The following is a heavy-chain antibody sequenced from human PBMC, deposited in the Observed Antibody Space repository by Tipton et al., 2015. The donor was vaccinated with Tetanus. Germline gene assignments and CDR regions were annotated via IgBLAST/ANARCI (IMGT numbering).Heavy chain of an antibody. CDR3: ARLYGLNNWFDP. D-gene: IGHD4-17*01. CDR2: IYYSGST. J-gene: IGHJ5*02. V-gene: IGHV4-39*01. Sequence: TLFLTCTVSGGSISSSSYYWGWIRQPPGKGLEWIGSIYYSGSTYYNPSLKSRVTISVDTSKNQFSLKLSSVTAADTAVYYCARLYGLNNWFDPWGQGTLVTVSS. CDR1: GGSISSSSYY.